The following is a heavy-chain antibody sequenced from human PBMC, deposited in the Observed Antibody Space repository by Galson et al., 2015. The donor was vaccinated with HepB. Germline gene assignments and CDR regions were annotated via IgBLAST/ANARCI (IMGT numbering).Heavy chain of an antibody. CDR2: ITPSGDNT. V-gene: IGHV3-23*01. D-gene: IGHD6-19*01. CDR3: AKVFPEKTDGWYRQALYYFDS. Sequence: SLRLSCAASGFTFSYYAMSWVRQAPGKGLEWVSAITPSGDNTFSAASMKGRIIISRDNSQNTLFLQLNSLRADDTAIYFCAKVFPEKTDGWYRQALYYFDSWGQGTRVTVSS. CDR1: GFTFSYYA. J-gene: IGHJ4*02.